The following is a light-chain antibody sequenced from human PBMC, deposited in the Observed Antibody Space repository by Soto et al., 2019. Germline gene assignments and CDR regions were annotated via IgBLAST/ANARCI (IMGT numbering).Light chain of an antibody. CDR3: QQLNSYSAT. V-gene: IGKV1-9*01. J-gene: IGKJ4*01. CDR1: QGISSY. Sequence: DIQLTQSPSFLSASVGDRVTITCRASQGISSYLAWYQQKPGKAPKLLIYAASTLQSGVPSRFSGSGSGTDFTLTISSLQPEDFATYYCQQLNSYSATFGGGTKVEIK. CDR2: AAS.